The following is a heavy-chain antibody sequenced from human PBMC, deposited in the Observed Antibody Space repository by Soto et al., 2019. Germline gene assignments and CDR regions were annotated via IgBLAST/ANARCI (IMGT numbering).Heavy chain of an antibody. CDR3: ARDLYYGSGPLRPDPYYYYGMDV. CDR2: INHSGST. D-gene: IGHD3-10*01. Sequence: SETLALTCSVYCGSFSGYYWSFIRPPPGNGRYCSGEINHSGSTNYNPSLKSRVTISVDTSKNQFSLKLSSVTAADTAVYYCARDLYYGSGPLRPDPYYYYGMDVWGQGTTVTVSS. V-gene: IGHV4-34*01. J-gene: IGHJ6*02. CDR1: CGSFSGYY.